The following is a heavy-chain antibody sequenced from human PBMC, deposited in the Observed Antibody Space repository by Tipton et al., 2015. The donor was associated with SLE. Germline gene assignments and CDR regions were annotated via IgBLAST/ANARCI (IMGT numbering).Heavy chain of an antibody. CDR2: IYYSGTT. Sequence: TLSLTCTVSGGSISGTSHYWGWIRQSPGKGLEWLESIYYSGTTYYNPSLKSRVTISVDTSKNQISLKLRSVTATDTAVYYCAGTPWLVRFEYWGQGTLVTVSS. J-gene: IGHJ4*02. D-gene: IGHD6-19*01. V-gene: IGHV4-39*01. CDR3: AGTPWLVRFEY. CDR1: GGSISGTSHY.